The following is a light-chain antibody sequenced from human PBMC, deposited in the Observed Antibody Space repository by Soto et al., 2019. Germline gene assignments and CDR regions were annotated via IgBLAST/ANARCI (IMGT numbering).Light chain of an antibody. CDR2: GAS. Sequence: EIVMTQSPATLSVSPGERATLSCRASQSIRFNLAWYQQKLGQAPRLLIYGASTRATGIPARFSGSGSGTEFTLTIRSMQSEDFAVYYCQQYHNWPPLTFGGGTKVEIK. J-gene: IGKJ4*01. V-gene: IGKV3-15*01. CDR1: QSIRFN. CDR3: QQYHNWPPLT.